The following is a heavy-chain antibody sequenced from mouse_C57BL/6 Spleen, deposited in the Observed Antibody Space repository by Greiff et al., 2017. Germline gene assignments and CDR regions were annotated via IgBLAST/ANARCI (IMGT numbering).Heavy chain of an antibody. V-gene: IGHV1-69*01. Sequence: QVQLQQPGAELVMPGASVKLSCKASGYTFTSYWMNWVKQRPGQGLEWIGEIDPSDSYTNYNQKFKGKSTLTVDKSSSTAYMQLSSLTAEDSAVYYCARGTGTFDYWGQGTTLTVSS. CDR1: GYTFTSYW. J-gene: IGHJ2*01. CDR2: IDPSDSYT. D-gene: IGHD4-1*01. CDR3: ARGTGTFDY.